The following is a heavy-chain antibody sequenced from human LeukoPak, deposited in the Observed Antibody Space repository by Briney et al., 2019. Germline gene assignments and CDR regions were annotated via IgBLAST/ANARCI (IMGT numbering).Heavy chain of an antibody. CDR1: GGSISSYY. CDR3: ARVGAGSGSYLSQFDY. J-gene: IGHJ4*02. CDR2: IYYSGST. D-gene: IGHD3-10*01. V-gene: IGHV4-30-4*01. Sequence: SETLSLTCTVSGGSISSYYWSWIRQPPGKGLEWIGYIYYSGSTYYNPSLKSRVTISVDASKNQFSLKLSSVTAADTAVYYCARVGAGSGSYLSQFDYWGQGTLVTVSS.